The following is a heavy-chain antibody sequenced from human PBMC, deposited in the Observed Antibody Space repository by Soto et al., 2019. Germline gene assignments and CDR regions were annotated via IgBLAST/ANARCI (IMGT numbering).Heavy chain of an antibody. V-gene: IGHV3-11*01. Sequence: GSLRLSCTGSGFDFGDYYMSWIRQAPGKGLEWVSYIDSGDGTTYYTDSVKGRFTISRDNAKKTVYLQMSSLRVEDTALYYCVRHYSSTSWFPFDSWGQGTLVTVSS. CDR1: GFDFGDYY. CDR3: VRHYSSTSWFPFDS. J-gene: IGHJ4*02. D-gene: IGHD2-2*01. CDR2: IDSGDGTT.